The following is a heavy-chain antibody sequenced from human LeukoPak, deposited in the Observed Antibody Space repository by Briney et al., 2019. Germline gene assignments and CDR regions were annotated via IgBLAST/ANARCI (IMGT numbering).Heavy chain of an antibody. D-gene: IGHD3-10*01. CDR1: GYSFTNYW. CDR3: ATARMVRAGIFGTAFDC. J-gene: IGHJ4*02. V-gene: IGHV5-51*01. Sequence: GESLKISCKGSGYSFTNYWIDWVRQMPGKGLEWMGIIYPGDSDTRYSPSFQGQGTISADKSISNASLQWSSLKASDTAMYYCATARMVRAGIFGTAFDCWGQGTLVTVSS. CDR2: IYPGDSDT.